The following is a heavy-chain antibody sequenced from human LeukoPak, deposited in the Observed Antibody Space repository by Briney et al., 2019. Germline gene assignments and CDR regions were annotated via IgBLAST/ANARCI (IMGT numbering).Heavy chain of an antibody. J-gene: IGHJ4*02. CDR1: GFTFSSYG. CDR3: ARGGPLFDY. D-gene: IGHD3-16*01. Sequence: GGSLRLSCAASGFTFSSYGMHWVRQAPGKGLEWVANIKQDGSEKYYVDSVKGRFTISRDNAKNSLYLQMNSLRAEDTAVYYCARGGPLFDYWGQGTLVTVSS. V-gene: IGHV3-7*01. CDR2: IKQDGSEK.